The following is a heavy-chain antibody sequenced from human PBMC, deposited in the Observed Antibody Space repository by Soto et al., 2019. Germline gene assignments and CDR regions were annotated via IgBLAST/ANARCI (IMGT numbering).Heavy chain of an antibody. D-gene: IGHD3-10*01. CDR3: ARGRTGDYCYYYGMDV. CDR2: MNPNSGNT. J-gene: IGHJ6*02. Sequence: QVQLVQSGAEVKKPGASVKVSCKASGYTFISYDINWVRQASGQGLEWMGWMNPNSGNTGHAQKFQGRVTMTRNTSISTAYMELSSLRSEDKAVYYCARGRTGDYCYYYGMDVWGQGTTVTVSS. CDR1: GYTFISYD. V-gene: IGHV1-8*01.